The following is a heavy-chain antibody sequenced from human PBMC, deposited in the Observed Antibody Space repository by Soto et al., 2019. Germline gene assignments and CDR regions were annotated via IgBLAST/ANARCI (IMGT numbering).Heavy chain of an antibody. Sequence: QVQLQESGPGLVKPSETLSLTCTVSGGSISSYYWSWIRQPPGKGLEWIGYIYYSGSTNYNPSLKGRAPLSVETSKNQFPLKLSSVTAADTAVYYCARDNGYSYGYTLDHWGQGTLVTVSS. D-gene: IGHD5-18*01. CDR1: GGSISSYY. J-gene: IGHJ4*02. CDR3: ARDNGYSYGYTLDH. CDR2: IYYSGST. V-gene: IGHV4-59*01.